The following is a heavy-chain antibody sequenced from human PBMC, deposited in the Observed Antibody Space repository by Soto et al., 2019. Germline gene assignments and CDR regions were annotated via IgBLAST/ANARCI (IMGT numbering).Heavy chain of an antibody. CDR3: TTGPGVVFRRGRGRILGY. CDR2: INSKTDGGTT. D-gene: IGHD3-10*01. J-gene: IGHJ4*02. CDR1: GFTFSLSW. V-gene: IGHV3-15*07. Sequence: GGSLRLSCAASGFTFSLSWMHWVRQGPGNRPVWVSRINSKTDGGTTDYAAPVKGRFTISRDDSKNTLYLQMNSLKTEDTAVYYCTTGPGVVFRRGRGRILGYWGQGTLVTVSS.